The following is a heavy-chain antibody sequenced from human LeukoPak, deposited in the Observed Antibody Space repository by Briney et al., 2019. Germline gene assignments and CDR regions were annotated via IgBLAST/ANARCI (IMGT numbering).Heavy chain of an antibody. V-gene: IGHV1-18*01. J-gene: IGHJ6*03. CDR3: ARDSRDYYYYYMDV. CDR2: ISGYNGNT. Sequence: ASVKVSCRASGYTFGFSWVRQAPGQGLEWMGWISGYNGNTNYAQKLRGRVTMTTDTSTSTAYMELRSLRSDDTAVYYCARDSRDYYYYYMDVWGKGTTVTVSS. CDR1: GYTFG.